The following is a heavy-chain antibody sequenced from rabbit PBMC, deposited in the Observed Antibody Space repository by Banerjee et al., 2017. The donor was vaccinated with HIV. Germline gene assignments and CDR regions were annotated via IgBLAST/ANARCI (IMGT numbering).Heavy chain of an antibody. CDR1: GFSFSGGAY. Sequence: QSLEESGGALVTPGGTLTLTCTASGFSFSGGAYMCWVRQAPGKGLDWIACIGIRSGTTHYASWAKGRFTISKTSSTTVTLQMASLTAADTATYVCARGSAAMTMVITGYYLSLWGPGTLVTVS. V-gene: IGHV1S40*01. J-gene: IGHJ4*01. CDR2: IGIRSGTT. CDR3: ARGSAAMTMVITGYYLSL. D-gene: IGHD2-1*01.